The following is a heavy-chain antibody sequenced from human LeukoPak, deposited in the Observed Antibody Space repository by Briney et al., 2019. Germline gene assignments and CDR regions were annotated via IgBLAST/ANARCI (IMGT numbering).Heavy chain of an antibody. J-gene: IGHJ4*02. Sequence: GGSLRLSCAASGFTFSGSAMHWVRQASGKGLEWVGRIRSKANSYATAYAASVKGRFTISRDDSKNTAYLQMNSLKTEDTAVYYCTRRRPGYCSGGSCYNYFDYWGQGTLVTVSS. D-gene: IGHD2-15*01. CDR3: TRRRPGYCSGGSCYNYFDY. CDR1: GFTFSGSA. V-gene: IGHV3-73*01. CDR2: IRSKANSYAT.